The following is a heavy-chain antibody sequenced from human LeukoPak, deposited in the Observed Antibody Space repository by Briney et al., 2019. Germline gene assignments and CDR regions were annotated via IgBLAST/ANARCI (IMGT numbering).Heavy chain of an antibody. D-gene: IGHD3-22*01. CDR1: GGSFSGYY. CDR2: ISYSGST. J-gene: IGHJ4*02. V-gene: IGHV4-59*01. CDR3: ARGLRAYYFDGSGHFDY. Sequence: SETLSLTCAVHGGSFSGYYWSWIRQPPGKGLEWIGYISYSGSTNYNPSLKSRVTMSLDTSKNQFSLKLSSVTAADTAVYYCARGLRAYYFDGSGHFDYWGQGTLITVSS.